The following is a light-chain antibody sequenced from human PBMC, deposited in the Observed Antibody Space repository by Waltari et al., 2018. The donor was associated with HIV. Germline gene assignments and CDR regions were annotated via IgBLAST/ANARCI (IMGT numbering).Light chain of an antibody. CDR2: DNT. CDR3: LSYDRSLRFV. CDR1: GSNIGAGFD. V-gene: IGLV1-40*01. J-gene: IGLJ1*01. Sequence: QSVLTQPPSVSGAPGQRVTISCAGSGSNIGAGFDVHWYQQIPGTVPKLLIYDNTIRPSGVPARFSGAKSGTSASLAITGLQAEDEATYYCLSYDRSLRFVFGSGTKVSVL.